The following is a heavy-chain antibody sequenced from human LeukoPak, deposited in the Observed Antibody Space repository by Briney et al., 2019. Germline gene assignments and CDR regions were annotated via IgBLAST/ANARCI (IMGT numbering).Heavy chain of an antibody. CDR1: GFTFGAYW. Sequence: PGGSLRLSCAASGFTFGAYWMNWVRQAPGKGLEWVANIWQGESGAHYVDSVTGRFIISGDSAKTSLYLQMNNLQAEDSAVYYCVRGRDIVATAPYYYGMDVWGQGTTVTVSS. V-gene: IGHV3-7*04. J-gene: IGHJ6*02. D-gene: IGHD5-12*01. CDR2: IWQGESGA. CDR3: VRGRDIVATAPYYYGMDV.